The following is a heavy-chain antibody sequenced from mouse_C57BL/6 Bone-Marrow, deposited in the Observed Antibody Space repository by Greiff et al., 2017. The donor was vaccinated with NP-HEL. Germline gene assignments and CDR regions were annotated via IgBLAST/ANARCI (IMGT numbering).Heavy chain of an antibody. D-gene: IGHD4-1*01. CDR3: ARGSGLTGSFDD. Sequence: QVQLQQSGAELARPGASVKLSCKASGYTFTSYGISWVKQRTGQGLEWIGEIYPRSGIPYSNAKFKGKAPLTAAKSSSTTYMELRSLTSEDSAVYVCARGSGLTGSFDDWGQGTTLTVSS. V-gene: IGHV1-81*01. J-gene: IGHJ2*01. CDR1: GYTFTSYG. CDR2: IYPRSGIP.